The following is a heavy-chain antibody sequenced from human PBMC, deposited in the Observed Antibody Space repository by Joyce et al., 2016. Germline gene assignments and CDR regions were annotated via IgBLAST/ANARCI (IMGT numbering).Heavy chain of an antibody. CDR1: GFSYRNAG. J-gene: IGHJ3*01. Sequence: EVQLVESGGGLVKPGGSLRLACAASGFSYRNAGVTWFREARGKGLAGFGRDKSKSQGGKTDYAAPVKGRFTISSNDSRDTAYLQMNSLKSEDTGVYFCVTGLCIGTACHWDDAFDVWGQGTMVTVSS. CDR3: VTGLCIGTACHWDDAFDV. D-gene: IGHD2-2*01. V-gene: IGHV3-15*01. CDR2: DKSKSQGGKT.